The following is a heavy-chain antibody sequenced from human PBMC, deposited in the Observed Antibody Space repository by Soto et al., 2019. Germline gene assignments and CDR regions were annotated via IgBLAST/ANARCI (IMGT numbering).Heavy chain of an antibody. Sequence: GGSLRLSCAASEFTFSRHTMNWVRQAPGKGLEWVASITSSNNYIYYADSVKGRFTVSRDKAKNSLYLQMNSLRAEDTAIYYCARESSVAIRGVIIDSWGQGALVTVSS. D-gene: IGHD3-10*01. CDR1: EFTFSRHT. CDR2: ITSSNNYI. CDR3: ARESSVAIRGVIIDS. J-gene: IGHJ4*02. V-gene: IGHV3-21*01.